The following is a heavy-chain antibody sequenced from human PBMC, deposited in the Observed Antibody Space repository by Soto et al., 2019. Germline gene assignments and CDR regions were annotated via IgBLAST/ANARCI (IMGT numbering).Heavy chain of an antibody. CDR1: GGSFSGYY. Sequence: QVQLQQWGAGPLRPLETLSLTCGVSGGSFSGYYWAWIRQSPGKGLEWIGEINDRGSINYNPSLTSRGSISINTSKNHYSRKRRSVTAADTAVYYCARESHDILTGPPWVWYFDLWGRGTLVTVSS. D-gene: IGHD3-9*01. J-gene: IGHJ2*01. CDR2: INDRGSI. V-gene: IGHV4-34*01. CDR3: ARESHDILTGPPWVWYFDL.